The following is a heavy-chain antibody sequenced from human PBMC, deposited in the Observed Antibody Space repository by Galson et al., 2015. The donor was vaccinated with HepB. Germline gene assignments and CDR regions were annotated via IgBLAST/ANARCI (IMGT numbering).Heavy chain of an antibody. CDR1: GGSISTTSYY. V-gene: IGHV4-39*01. CDR2: IYYSGST. CDR3: ARRGNGFDP. Sequence: SETLSLTCTVSGGSISTTSYYWGWIRQPPGKGLEWIGNIYYSGSTDYNPSLKSRVTISVDTSKNQFSLKVSSVTAADTAVYYCARRGNGFDPWGQGSLVIVSS. J-gene: IGHJ5*02.